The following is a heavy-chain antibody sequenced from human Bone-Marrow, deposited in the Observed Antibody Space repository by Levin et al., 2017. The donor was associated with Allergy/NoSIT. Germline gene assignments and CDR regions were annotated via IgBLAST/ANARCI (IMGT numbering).Heavy chain of an antibody. V-gene: IGHV3-33*06. Sequence: HPGGSLRLSCVASGFSFSTYGMHWVRQAPGKGLEWVAVIWYDGSIQYYADSVKGRFTISRDNSKNTLYLQMNSLTAEDTAVYYCAKDVEREGYFDYWGQGTLVTVSS. D-gene: IGHD1-1*01. CDR1: GFSFSTYG. CDR3: AKDVEREGYFDY. CDR2: IWYDGSIQ. J-gene: IGHJ4*02.